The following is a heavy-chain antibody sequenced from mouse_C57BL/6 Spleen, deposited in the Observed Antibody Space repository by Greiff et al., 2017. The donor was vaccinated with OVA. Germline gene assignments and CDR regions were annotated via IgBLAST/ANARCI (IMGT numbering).Heavy chain of an antibody. CDR2: IHPNSGST. CDR3: ARELGGSSVGYFDV. CDR1: GYTFTSYW. D-gene: IGHD1-1*01. Sequence: QVQLKQPGAELVKPGASVKLSCKASGYTFTSYWMHWVKQRPGQGLEWIGMIHPNSGSTNYNEKFKSKATLTVDKSSSTAYMQLSSLTSEDSAVYYCARELGGSSVGYFDVWGTGTTVTVSS. V-gene: IGHV1-64*01. J-gene: IGHJ1*03.